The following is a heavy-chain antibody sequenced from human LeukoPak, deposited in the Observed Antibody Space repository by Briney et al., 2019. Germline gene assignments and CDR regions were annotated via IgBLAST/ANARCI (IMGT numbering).Heavy chain of an antibody. V-gene: IGHV3-43*01. CDR2: ISWDGGST. D-gene: IGHD6-19*01. J-gene: IGHJ6*04. Sequence: PGGSLRLSCAASGFTFDDYTMHWVRQAPGKGLEWVSLISWDGGSTYYADSVKGRFTISRDNSKNSLYLQMNSLRTEDTALYYCAKGAVDSSGWYSMDVWGKGTTVTISS. CDR1: GFTFDDYT. CDR3: AKGAVDSSGWYSMDV.